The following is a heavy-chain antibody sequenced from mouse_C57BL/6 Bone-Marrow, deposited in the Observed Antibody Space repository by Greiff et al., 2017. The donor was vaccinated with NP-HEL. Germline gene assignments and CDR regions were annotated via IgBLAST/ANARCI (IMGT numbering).Heavy chain of an antibody. J-gene: IGHJ1*03. CDR3: ARTGYYDYDPWYFDV. CDR1: GYSFTDYN. D-gene: IGHD2-4*01. Sequence: VQLKESGPELVKPGASVKISCKASGYSFTDYNMNWVKQSNGKSLEWIGVINPNYGTTSYNQKFKGKATLTVDQSSSTAYMQLNSLTSEDSAVYYCARTGYYDYDPWYFDVWGTGTTVTVSS. CDR2: INPNYGTT. V-gene: IGHV1-39*01.